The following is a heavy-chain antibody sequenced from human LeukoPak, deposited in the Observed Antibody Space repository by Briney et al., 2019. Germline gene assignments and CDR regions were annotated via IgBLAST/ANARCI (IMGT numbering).Heavy chain of an antibody. CDR1: GYTFTSYD. CDR3: ARDTSLYYYDSSGYYSNY. V-gene: IGHV1-8*01. D-gene: IGHD3-22*01. Sequence: GASVKVSCKASGYTFTSYDINWVRQATGQGLEWMGWMNPHSANTGYARKFQGRVTMTRNTSISTAYMELSSLRSEDTAVYYCARDTSLYYYDSSGYYSNYWGQGTLVTVSS. CDR2: MNPHSANT. J-gene: IGHJ4*02.